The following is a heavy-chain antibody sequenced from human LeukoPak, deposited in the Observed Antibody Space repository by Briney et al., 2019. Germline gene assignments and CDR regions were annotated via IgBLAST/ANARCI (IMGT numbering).Heavy chain of an antibody. V-gene: IGHV1-3*01. CDR2: INAGNGNT. J-gene: IGHJ4*02. CDR3: ARGGYDYVWGSYRYLGNFDY. D-gene: IGHD3-16*02. CDR1: GYTFTSYA. Sequence: ASVKVSCKASGYTFTSYAMHWVRQAPGQRLEWMGWINAGNGNTKYSQKFQGRVTITRDTSASTAYMELSSLRSEDTAVYYCARGGYDYVWGSYRYLGNFDYWGQGTLVTVSS.